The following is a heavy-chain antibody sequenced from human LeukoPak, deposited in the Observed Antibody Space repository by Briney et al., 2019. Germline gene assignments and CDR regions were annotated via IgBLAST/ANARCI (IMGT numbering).Heavy chain of an antibody. CDR1: GCTISSYY. D-gene: IGHD1-26*01. J-gene: IGHJ3*02. CDR2: IYYSGIT. V-gene: IGHV4-59*01. Sequence: PSETLSLTCTVSGCTISSYYWNWIRQPPGKGLERIGYIYYSGITNYNPSLKTRVTISIDTSKNQFSLKLSSVTAADTAVYYCARDGSYGAFDIWGQGTMVTVSS. CDR3: ARDGSYGAFDI.